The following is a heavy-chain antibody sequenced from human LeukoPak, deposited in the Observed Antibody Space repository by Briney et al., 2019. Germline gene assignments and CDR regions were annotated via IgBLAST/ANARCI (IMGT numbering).Heavy chain of an antibody. CDR1: GFTFSSYA. J-gene: IGHJ4*02. CDR3: ARDRGGDCYSCFDY. CDR2: ISGSGGST. V-gene: IGHV3-23*01. Sequence: GGSLRLSCAASGFTFSSYAMSWVRQAPGKGLEWVSAISGSGGSTYYADSVKGRFTISRDNSKNTLYLQMNSLRAEDTAVYYCARDRGGDCYSCFDYWGQGTLVTVSS. D-gene: IGHD2-21*02.